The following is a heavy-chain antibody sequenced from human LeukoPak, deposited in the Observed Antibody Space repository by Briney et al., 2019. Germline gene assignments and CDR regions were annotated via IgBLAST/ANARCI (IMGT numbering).Heavy chain of an antibody. CDR1: GFTFSNAW. CDR2: IKSKTDGGTT. J-gene: IGHJ4*02. CDR3: TTSLRYFDWLQLTNY. D-gene: IGHD3-9*01. V-gene: IGHV3-15*01. Sequence: GGSLRLSCAASGFTFSNAWMSWVRQAPGKGLEWVGRIKSKTDGGTTDYAASVKGRFTISRDDSKNTLYLQMNSLKTEDTAVYYCTTSLRYFDWLQLTNYWGQGTLVTVSS.